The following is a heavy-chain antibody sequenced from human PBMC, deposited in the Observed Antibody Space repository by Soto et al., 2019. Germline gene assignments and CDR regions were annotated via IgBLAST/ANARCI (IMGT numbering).Heavy chain of an antibody. CDR1: GGSFSGYY. CDR2: INHSGST. V-gene: IGHV4-34*01. Sequence: PSETLSLTCAVYGGSFSGYYWSWIRQPPGKGLEWIGEINHSGSTNYNPSLKSRVTISVDTSKNQFSLKLSSVTAADTAVYYCARYARDGYIYFDYWGQGTLVTVSS. D-gene: IGHD5-12*01. J-gene: IGHJ4*02. CDR3: ARYARDGYIYFDY.